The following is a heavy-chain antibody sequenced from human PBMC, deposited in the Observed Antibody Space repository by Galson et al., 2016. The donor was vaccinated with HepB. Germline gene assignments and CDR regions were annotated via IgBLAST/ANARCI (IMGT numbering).Heavy chain of an antibody. J-gene: IGHJ6*03. CDR3: ARRFSDYATMRPRDYYLDV. CDR1: GTSINSPF. V-gene: IGHV4-59*11. CDR2: ST. Sequence: SETLSLTCSVSGTSINSPFWVWIRQPPGQGMARIGSTDYNAPRKRRVAISVDTSKNQLSLMLSSVTAADSAIYYCARRFSDYATMRPRDYYLDVWGKGTTVTVSS. D-gene: IGHD4-17*01.